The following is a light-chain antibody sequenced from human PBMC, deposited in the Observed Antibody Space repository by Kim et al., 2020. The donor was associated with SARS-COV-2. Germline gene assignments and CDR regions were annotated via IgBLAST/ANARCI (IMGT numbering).Light chain of an antibody. Sequence: DIQMTQSPSSLAASVGDRVTIACRASQSISTYLNWYQQKRGKAPKLLIYAASSLQSGVPSRFSGSGFGTDFTLTISSLQPEDFATYYCQQSHTTPLLTFGGGTKVDIK. CDR3: QQSHTTPLLT. V-gene: IGKV1-39*01. CDR2: AAS. J-gene: IGKJ4*01. CDR1: QSISTY.